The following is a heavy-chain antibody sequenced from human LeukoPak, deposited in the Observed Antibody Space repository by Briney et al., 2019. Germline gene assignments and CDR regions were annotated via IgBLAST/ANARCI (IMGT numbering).Heavy chain of an antibody. V-gene: IGHV4-34*01. CDR3: ARGGLASYFDY. CDR1: GGSFSGYY. Sequence: SVTLSLTCVVYGGSFSGYYWSWIRQPPGKGLEWIGEINHSGTTNYNPSLKSRVTISVDTSKNQFSLKLTSVTAADTAVYYCARGGLASYFDYWGQGTLVPVPS. D-gene: IGHD3/OR15-3a*01. J-gene: IGHJ4*02. CDR2: INHSGTT.